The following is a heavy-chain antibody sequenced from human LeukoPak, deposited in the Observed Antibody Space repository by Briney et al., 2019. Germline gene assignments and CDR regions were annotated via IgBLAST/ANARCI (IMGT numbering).Heavy chain of an antibody. V-gene: IGHV3-23*01. CDR3: AKDLYDSSGPDAFDI. Sequence: GGSLRLSSAASGFTFSSYAMSWVRQAPGKGLEWVSAISGSGGSTYYADSVKGRFTISRDNSKNTLYLQMNSLRAEDTAVYYCAKDLYDSSGPDAFDIWGQGTMVTVSS. D-gene: IGHD3-22*01. J-gene: IGHJ3*02. CDR1: GFTFSSYA. CDR2: ISGSGGST.